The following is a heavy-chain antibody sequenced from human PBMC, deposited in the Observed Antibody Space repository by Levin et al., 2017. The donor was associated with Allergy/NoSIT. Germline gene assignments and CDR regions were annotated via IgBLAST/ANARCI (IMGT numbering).Heavy chain of an antibody. Sequence: SSETLSLTCTVSGGSISSSSYYWGWIRQPPGKGLEWIGSIYYSGSTYYNPSLKSRVTISVDTSKNQFSLKLSSVTAADTAVYYCARPRNQGGYCSSTSCYGYYMDGWGKGTTVTVSS. CDR1: GGSISSSSYY. J-gene: IGHJ6*03. CDR2: IYYSGST. D-gene: IGHD2-2*01. V-gene: IGHV4-39*01. CDR3: ARPRNQGGYCSSTSCYGYYMDG.